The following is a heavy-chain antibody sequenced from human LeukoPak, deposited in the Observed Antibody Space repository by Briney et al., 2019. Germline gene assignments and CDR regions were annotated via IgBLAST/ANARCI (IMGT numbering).Heavy chain of an antibody. D-gene: IGHD2-15*01. V-gene: IGHV3-15*01. Sequence: GGSLRLSCAASGFTFSNAWMSWVRQAPGKGLEWVGRIKSKTDGGTIDYAAPVKGRFTISTDDSKTTLSLQMYSLKTEDTAVYYCTTEGGWSYHFDSWGQGTLVTVFS. J-gene: IGHJ4*02. CDR3: TTEGGWSYHFDS. CDR2: IKSKTDGGTI. CDR1: GFTFSNAW.